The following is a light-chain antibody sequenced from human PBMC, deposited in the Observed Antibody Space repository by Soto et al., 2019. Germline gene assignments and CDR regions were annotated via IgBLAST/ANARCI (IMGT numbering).Light chain of an antibody. V-gene: IGKV1-5*01. J-gene: IGKJ4*02. CDR3: QHYHSDPWT. Sequence: DIEMTQSPSTLSASVGDRVTITCRASQTIRRWLAWYQQRPGKAPKVLIYDASTLESGVPARFSGSGSETEFTLTISSLQPEDSATYYCQHYHSDPWTCGGGANV. CDR2: DAS. CDR1: QTIRRW.